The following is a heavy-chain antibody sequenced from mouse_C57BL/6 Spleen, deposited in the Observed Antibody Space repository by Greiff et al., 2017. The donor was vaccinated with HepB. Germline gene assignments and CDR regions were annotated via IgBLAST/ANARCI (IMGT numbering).Heavy chain of an antibody. CDR1: GYTFTSYW. V-gene: IGHV1-69*01. CDR2: IDPSDSYT. CDR3: ARWAYYYGSSYGFAY. Sequence: VQLQQPGAELVMPGASVKLSCKASGYTFTSYWMHWVKQRPGQGLEWIGEIDPSDSYTNYNQKFKGKSTLTVDKSSSTAYMQLSSLTAEDSAVYYGARWAYYYGSSYGFAYWGQGTLVTVSA. J-gene: IGHJ3*01. D-gene: IGHD1-1*01.